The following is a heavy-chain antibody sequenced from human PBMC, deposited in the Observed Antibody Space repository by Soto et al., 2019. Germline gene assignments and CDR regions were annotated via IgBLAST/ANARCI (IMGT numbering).Heavy chain of an antibody. D-gene: IGHD1-26*01. CDR3: ARGQWGAFDP. V-gene: IGHV3-74*03. J-gene: IGHJ3*01. Sequence: DVQLVESGGGSVQPGGSLSLSCAATGFTFSYYWMHWVRQAPGKGLVWVSRIHSDGSSPTVADSVKGGLTISRDNAKTTRYWQRDSLRAEGTAVYYGARGQWGAFDPWGRGTRVTVAS. CDR1: GFTFSYYW. CDR2: IHSDGSSP.